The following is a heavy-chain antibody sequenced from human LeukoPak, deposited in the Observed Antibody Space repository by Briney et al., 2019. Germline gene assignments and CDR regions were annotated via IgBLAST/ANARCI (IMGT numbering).Heavy chain of an antibody. CDR1: GFTFSTYA. Sequence: GGSLRLSCAASGFTFSTYAMSWVRQAPGKGLEWVSAISGSGGSTYYADSVKGRFTISRDNSKNALYLQMNSLRAEDTAVYYCAKERIWGGYYDSSGYYYVTAFDIWGQGTMVTVSS. J-gene: IGHJ3*02. CDR2: ISGSGGST. CDR3: AKERIWGGYYDSSGYYYVTAFDI. V-gene: IGHV3-23*01. D-gene: IGHD3-22*01.